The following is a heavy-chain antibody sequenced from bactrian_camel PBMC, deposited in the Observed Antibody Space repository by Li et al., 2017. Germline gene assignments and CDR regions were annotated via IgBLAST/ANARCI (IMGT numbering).Heavy chain of an antibody. CDR2: INSEGTI. D-gene: IGHD3*01. Sequence: VQLVESGGGLVQAGGSLRLSCTVSGLNFAGYTMGWFRQAPGKERELVTSINSEGTIHYADSVKGRFTISQDKAKKTLYLQMNSLQSDDTAVYYCAACGTMGHWYLVNYWGQGTQVTVS. CDR1: GLNFAGYT. J-gene: IGHJ4*01. V-gene: IGHV3S55*01. CDR3: AACGTMGHWYLVNY.